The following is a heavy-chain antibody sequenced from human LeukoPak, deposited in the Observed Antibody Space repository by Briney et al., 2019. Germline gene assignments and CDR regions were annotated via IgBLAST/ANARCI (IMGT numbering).Heavy chain of an antibody. CDR2: ISGDGGST. J-gene: IGHJ4*02. Sequence: GGSLRLSCAASGITFGTYAMSWVRQAPGKGLECVSVISGDGGSTYYADSVKGRFTVSRDNSKKTFYLQMSSLRAEDTAVYYCAKDLLAATIDYYFDYWGQGTLVTVSS. D-gene: IGHD5-12*01. CDR1: GITFGTYA. CDR3: AKDLLAATIDYYFDY. V-gene: IGHV3-23*01.